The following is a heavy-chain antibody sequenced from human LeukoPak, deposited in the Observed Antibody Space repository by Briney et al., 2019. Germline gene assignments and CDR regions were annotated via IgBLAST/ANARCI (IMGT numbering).Heavy chain of an antibody. J-gene: IGHJ4*02. V-gene: IGHV3-23*01. CDR3: AKGPRRMARLITFGGGRPYYFDY. Sequence: PGGSLRLSCAASGFSLSSYGMTWVRQAPGKGLEWVSGISPSGDITYYADSVKGRFTISRDNSKNTLYLQMNSLRAEDTAVYYCAKGPRRMARLITFGGGRPYYFDYWGQGTLVTVSS. D-gene: IGHD3-16*01. CDR1: GFSLSSYG. CDR2: ISPSGDIT.